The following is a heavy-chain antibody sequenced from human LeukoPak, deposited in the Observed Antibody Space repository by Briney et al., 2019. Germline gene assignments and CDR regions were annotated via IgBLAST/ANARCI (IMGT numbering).Heavy chain of an antibody. CDR2: IWYDGSNK. Sequence: PGGSLRLSCAASGFTFSNYGMHWVRQAPGKGLEWVAAIWYDGSNKYYGDSVKGRFTISRDNSKNTLYLQMNSLRAEDTAVYYCARGGDWPYYFDYWGQGTLVTVSS. CDR1: GFTFSNYG. CDR3: ARGGDWPYYFDY. J-gene: IGHJ4*02. D-gene: IGHD3/OR15-3a*01. V-gene: IGHV3-33*01.